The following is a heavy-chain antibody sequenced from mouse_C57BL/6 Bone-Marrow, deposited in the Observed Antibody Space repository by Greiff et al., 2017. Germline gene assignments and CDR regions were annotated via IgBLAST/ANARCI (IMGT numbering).Heavy chain of an antibody. CDR1: GFNFNDDY. V-gene: IGHV14-4*01. J-gene: IGHJ2*01. Sequence: VQLQQPGAELVRPGASVKLSCTASGFNFNDDYIHWVKQRPEQGLEWIGWIDPDIGGTDYASKFQGKATITSDTSSNTAYLQLSSLTSEDTAVYYCATFVGNYIDFWGQGPPLTVAS. CDR3: ATFVGNYIDF. CDR2: IDPDIGGT. D-gene: IGHD1-1*02.